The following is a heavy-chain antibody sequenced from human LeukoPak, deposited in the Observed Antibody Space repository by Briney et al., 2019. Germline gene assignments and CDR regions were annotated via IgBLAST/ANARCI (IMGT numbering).Heavy chain of an antibody. J-gene: IGHJ4*02. V-gene: IGHV3-74*01. CDR2: INSDGSST. D-gene: IGHD3-10*01. Sequence: GGSLRLSCAASGFTFTNYWMYWVRQVPGKGLVWVSRINSDGSSTSYADSVNGRFTISRDNAKNTLYLRMNSLRAEDTALYYCASSGPDDSGSGRYFFDYWGQGTLVTVSS. CDR3: ASSGPDDSGSGRYFFDY. CDR1: GFTFTNYW.